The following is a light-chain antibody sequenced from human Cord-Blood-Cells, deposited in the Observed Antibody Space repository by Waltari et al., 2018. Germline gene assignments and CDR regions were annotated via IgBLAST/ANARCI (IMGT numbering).Light chain of an antibody. J-gene: IGLJ2*01. CDR2: DFS. Sequence: QSALTQPRSVSGSPGQSVTISCTGTSSDVGGYNYVSGYQQHPGKAPKRMIYDFSKRPSGVPDRFSGSKSGNTASLTISGLQAEDEADYYCCSYAGSYTLVFGGETKLTVL. V-gene: IGLV2-11*01. CDR3: CSYAGSYTLV. CDR1: SSDVGGYNY.